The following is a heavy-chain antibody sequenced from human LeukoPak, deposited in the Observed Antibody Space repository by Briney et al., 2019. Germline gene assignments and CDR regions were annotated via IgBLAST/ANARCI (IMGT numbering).Heavy chain of an antibody. CDR1: GGSFSGYC. J-gene: IGHJ4*02. CDR3: ARNSAYSSSSGINL. V-gene: IGHV4-34*01. CDR2: INQSGST. Sequence: SETLSLTCAVYGGSFSGYCWSWIRQPPGKGLEWIGEINQSGSTNYNPSLKSRVTLSVDTPRNQSSLNLYSVTAADTAVYYCARNSAYSSSSGINLWGQGTLVTVSS. D-gene: IGHD6-6*01.